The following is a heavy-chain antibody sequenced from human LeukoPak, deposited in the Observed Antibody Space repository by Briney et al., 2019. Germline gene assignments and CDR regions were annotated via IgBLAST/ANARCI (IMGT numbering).Heavy chain of an antibody. V-gene: IGHV1-2*02. CDR1: GYTFTGYY. CDR3: ARSYCSSTSCPEYFQH. J-gene: IGHJ1*01. Sequence: ASVKVSCKASGYTFTGYYMHWVRLAPGQGLEWMGWINPNSGGTNYAQNFQDRVTMTRDTSISTDYMELSRLTYDDTAIYYCARSYCSSTSCPEYFQHWGQGTLVTVSS. D-gene: IGHD2-2*01. CDR2: INPNSGGT.